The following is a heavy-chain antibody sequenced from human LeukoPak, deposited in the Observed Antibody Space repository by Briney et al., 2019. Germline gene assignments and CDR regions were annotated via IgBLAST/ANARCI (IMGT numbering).Heavy chain of an antibody. D-gene: IGHD2-2*01. J-gene: IGHJ5*02. CDR2: INPSGGST. Sequence: ASVKVSCKASGYTFTSYYMHWVRQAPGQGLEWMGIINPSGGSTSYAQKFQGRVTMTRDTSTSTVYMELSSLRSEDTAVYYCARGDIVVVPAAILSPSWFDPWGQGTLVTVSS. CDR3: ARGDIVVVPAAILSPSWFDP. V-gene: IGHV1-46*01. CDR1: GYTFTSYY.